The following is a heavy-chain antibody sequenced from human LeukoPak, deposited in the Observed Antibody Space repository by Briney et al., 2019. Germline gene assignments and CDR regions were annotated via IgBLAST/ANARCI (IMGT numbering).Heavy chain of an antibody. CDR3: AIFSGDY. J-gene: IGHJ4*02. D-gene: IGHD3-10*01. Sequence: ASVTVSCTASGYTFTGYYMHWVRQAPGQGLEWMGIINPSGGSTSYAQKFQGRVTMTRDTSTSTVYMELSSLRSEDTAVYYCAIFSGDYWGQGTLVTVSS. CDR1: GYTFTGYY. CDR2: INPSGGST. V-gene: IGHV1-46*01.